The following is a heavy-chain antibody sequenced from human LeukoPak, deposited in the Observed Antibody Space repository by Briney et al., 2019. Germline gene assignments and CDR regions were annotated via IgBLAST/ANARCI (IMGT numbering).Heavy chain of an antibody. Sequence: ASVKVSCKASGYTFTSYGISWVRQAPGQGLEWMGWISAYNGNTNYAQKLQGRVTMTTGTSTSTAYMELRSLRSDDTAVYYCARRYCSGGSCYEVTDYWGQGTLVTVSS. V-gene: IGHV1-18*01. CDR3: ARRYCSGGSCYEVTDY. D-gene: IGHD2-15*01. J-gene: IGHJ4*02. CDR1: GYTFTSYG. CDR2: ISAYNGNT.